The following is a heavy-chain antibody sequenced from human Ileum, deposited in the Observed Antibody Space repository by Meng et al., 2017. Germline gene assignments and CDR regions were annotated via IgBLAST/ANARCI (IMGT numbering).Heavy chain of an antibody. CDR3: ARGCGTDY. D-gene: IGHD2-15*01. V-gene: IGHV3-7*01. Sequence: GESLKISCAASGFSFSTSWMSWVRQAPGKGLEWVANIDQGGSNKYYVSSVKGRFTISRDNAENSVSLQMSNLRAEDTAVYYCARGCGTDYWGQGTLVTVSS. CDR2: IDQGGSNK. J-gene: IGHJ4*02. CDR1: GFSFSTSW.